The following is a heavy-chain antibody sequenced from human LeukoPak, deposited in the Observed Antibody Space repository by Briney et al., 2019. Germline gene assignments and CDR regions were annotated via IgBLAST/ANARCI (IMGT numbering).Heavy chain of an antibody. CDR1: GGSLSSYY. V-gene: IGHV4-59*01. CDR2: IYYSGST. Sequence: SETLSLTCTVSGGSLSSYYWSWIRQPPGRGLEWIGYIYYSGSTNYNPSLKSRVTISVDTPKNQFSLKLSSVTAADTAVYYCAREGIRRLYFDYWGQGTLVTVSS. J-gene: IGHJ4*02. D-gene: IGHD3-3*02. CDR3: AREGIRRLYFDY.